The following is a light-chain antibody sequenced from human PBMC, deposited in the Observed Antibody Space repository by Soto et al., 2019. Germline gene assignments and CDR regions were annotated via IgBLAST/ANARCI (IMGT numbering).Light chain of an antibody. V-gene: IGKV1-33*01. CDR3: QQYDNLPPFT. CDR1: QDISNY. J-gene: IGKJ3*01. CDR2: DAS. Sequence: DIQMTQSPSSLSASVGDRVTITCQASQDISNYLNWYQQKPGKAPKLLIYDASNLETGVPSRFSRSGSGTDFTFPISSLQPQDIATYYCQQYDNLPPFTFGPGTKVDI.